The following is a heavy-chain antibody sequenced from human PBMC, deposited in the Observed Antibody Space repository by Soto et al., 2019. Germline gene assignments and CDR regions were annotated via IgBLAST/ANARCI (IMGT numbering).Heavy chain of an antibody. CDR2: INAGNVNT. J-gene: IGHJ4*02. V-gene: IGHV1-3*01. CDR1: GYTFTSYA. D-gene: IGHD5-12*01. Sequence: QVQLVQSGAEVKKPGASVKVSCKASGYTFTSYAMHWVRQAPGQRLEWMGWINAGNVNTKYSQKFQSRVTVTRDTSASAAYMEMGSLLTDDTAVNYSANEVATKTGYYFDYWGQGTMITVSS. CDR3: ANEVATKTGYYFDY.